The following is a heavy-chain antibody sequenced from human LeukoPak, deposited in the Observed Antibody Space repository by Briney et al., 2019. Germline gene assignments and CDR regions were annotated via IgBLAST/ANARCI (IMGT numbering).Heavy chain of an antibody. J-gene: IGHJ4*02. CDR2: INQDGSEK. D-gene: IGHD3-16*01. CDR1: GLTFSTTW. V-gene: IGHV3-7*01. Sequence: PGGSLRLSCIVSGLTFSTTWMSWVRQAPGKGPEWVAIINQDGSEKIYVDSLKGRFTISRDNAKDSLYLQMHSLRVEDTAVYYCARATRLPDYWGQGTLVLVSS. CDR3: ARATRLPDY.